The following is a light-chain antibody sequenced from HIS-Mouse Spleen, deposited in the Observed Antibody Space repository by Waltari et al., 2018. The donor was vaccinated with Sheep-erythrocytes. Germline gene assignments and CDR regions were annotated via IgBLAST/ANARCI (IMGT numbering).Light chain of an antibody. CDR3: CSYAGSYNHV. CDR2: DVS. J-gene: IGLJ1*01. Sequence: QSALTQPRSVSGSPGHSVTISCTGTSSECAGYNDVTWYQQHQGKAPKLMIYDVSKRPSGVPDRFSGSKSGNTASLTISGLQAEDEADYYCCSYAGSYNHVFATGTKVTVL. V-gene: IGLV2-11*01. CDR1: SSECAGYND.